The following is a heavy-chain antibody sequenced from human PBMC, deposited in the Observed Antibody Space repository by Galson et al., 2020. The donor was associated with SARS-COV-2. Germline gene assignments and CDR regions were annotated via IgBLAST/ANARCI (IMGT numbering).Heavy chain of an antibody. J-gene: IGHJ4*02. CDR2: IYYSGST. Sequence: ASETLSLTCTVSGGSISSSSYYWGWIRQPPGKGLEWIGSIYYSGSTYYNPSLKSRVTISVDTSKNQFSLKLSSLTAADTAVYYCAVMAGLRGYFEYWGQGTLVTVSS. CDR1: GGSISSSSYY. V-gene: IGHV4-39*01. D-gene: IGHD5-12*01. CDR3: AVMAGLRGYFEY.